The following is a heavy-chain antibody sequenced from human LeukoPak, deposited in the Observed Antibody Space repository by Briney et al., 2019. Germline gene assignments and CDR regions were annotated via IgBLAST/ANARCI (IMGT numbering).Heavy chain of an antibody. CDR3: ASLGTIGPSYYYYYMDV. CDR2: IYYSGST. Sequence: SETLSLTCTVSGGSISSSSYYWGWIRQPPGKGLEWIGSIYYSGSTYYNPSLKSRVTISVDTSKNQFSLKLSSVTAADTAVYYCASLGTIGPSYYYYYMDVWGKGTTVTVSS. CDR1: GGSISSSSYY. D-gene: IGHD1-14*01. J-gene: IGHJ6*03. V-gene: IGHV4-39*01.